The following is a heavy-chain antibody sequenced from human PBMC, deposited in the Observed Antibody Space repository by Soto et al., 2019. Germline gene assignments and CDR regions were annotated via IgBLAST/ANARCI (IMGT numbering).Heavy chain of an antibody. V-gene: IGHV4-31*03. CDR1: GGSISSGGYY. Sequence: SETLSLTCTVSGGSISSGGYYWSWIRQHPGKGLEWIGYIYYGGSTYYNPSLKSRVTISVDTSKNQFSLKLSSVTAADTAVYYCARGYSGYEYYFDYWGQGTLVTVSS. CDR2: IYYGGST. CDR3: ARGYSGYEYYFDY. D-gene: IGHD5-12*01. J-gene: IGHJ4*02.